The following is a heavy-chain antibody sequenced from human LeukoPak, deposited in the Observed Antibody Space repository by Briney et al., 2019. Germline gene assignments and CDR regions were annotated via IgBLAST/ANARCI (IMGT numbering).Heavy chain of an antibody. D-gene: IGHD5-18*01. CDR3: AKGGDTARLYYYYMDV. V-gene: IGHV3-30*18. CDR1: GFTFSSYG. CDR2: ISYDGSNK. J-gene: IGHJ6*03. Sequence: GGSLRLSCAASGFTFSSYGMHWVRQAPGKGLEWVAVISYDGSNKYYADSVKGRFTISRDNSKNTLYLQMNSLRAEDTAVYYCAKGGDTARLYYYYMDVWGKGTTVTVSS.